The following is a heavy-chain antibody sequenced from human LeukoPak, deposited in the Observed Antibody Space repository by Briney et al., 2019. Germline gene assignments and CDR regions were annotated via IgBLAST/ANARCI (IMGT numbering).Heavy chain of an antibody. CDR2: MNPNSGNT. D-gene: IGHD3-3*01. V-gene: IGHV1-8*01. CDR3: ARDRYFAFWNGWDPYYFDY. Sequence: GASVKVSCKASGYTFTSYDINWVRQATGQGLEWMGWMNPNSGNTGYAQKFQGRVTMTRSTSISTAYMELRSLRSDDTAVYYCARDRYFAFWNGWDPYYFDYWGQGTLVTVSS. CDR1: GYTFTSYD. J-gene: IGHJ4*02.